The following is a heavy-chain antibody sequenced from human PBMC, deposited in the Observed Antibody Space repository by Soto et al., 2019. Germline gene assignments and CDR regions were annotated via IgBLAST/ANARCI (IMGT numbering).Heavy chain of an antibody. D-gene: IGHD3-10*01. CDR2: IYYSGST. V-gene: IGHV4-30-4*01. CDR1: GGSISSGDYY. CDR3: ARESTWGGFDY. Sequence: SETLSLTCTVSGGSISSGDYYWSWIRQPPGKGLEWIGYIYYSGSTYYNPSLKSRVTISVDTSKNQFSLKLSSVTAADTAVYYCARESTWGGFDYWGQGTLVTVSS. J-gene: IGHJ4*02.